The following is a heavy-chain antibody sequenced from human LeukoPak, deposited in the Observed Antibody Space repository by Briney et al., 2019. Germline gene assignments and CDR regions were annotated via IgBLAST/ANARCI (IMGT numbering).Heavy chain of an antibody. V-gene: IGHV3-30-3*01. D-gene: IGHD6-19*01. CDR1: GFTFSSYA. Sequence: PGGSLRLSCAASGFTFSSYAMHWVRQAPGKGLEWVAVISYDGSNKYYADSVKGRFTISRDNSKNTLYLQMNNLRTEDTALYYCARDRKQWLTYYFDYWGQGTLVTVSS. CDR3: ARDRKQWLTYYFDY. CDR2: ISYDGSNK. J-gene: IGHJ4*02.